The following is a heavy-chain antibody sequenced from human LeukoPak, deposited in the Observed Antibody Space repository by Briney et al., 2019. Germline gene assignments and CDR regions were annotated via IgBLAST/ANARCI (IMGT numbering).Heavy chain of an antibody. CDR3: AKGPITR. Sequence: GGSLRLSCAASGFTFSGYPIHWVRQAPGKGLEWVAVISYDGSNKYYADSVKGRFTIPRDNSKNTLYLQMNSLRAEDTAVYYCAKGPITRWGQGTLVTVSS. V-gene: IGHV3-30-3*02. J-gene: IGHJ4*02. CDR1: GFTFSGYP. CDR2: ISYDGSNK. D-gene: IGHD5-24*01.